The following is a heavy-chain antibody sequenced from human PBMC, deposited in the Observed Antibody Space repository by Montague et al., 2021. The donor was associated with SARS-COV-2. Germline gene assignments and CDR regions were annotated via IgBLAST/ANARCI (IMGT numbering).Heavy chain of an antibody. J-gene: IGHJ4*02. CDR2: IYNGETT. CDR3: ATRTRYPQNDFGF. D-gene: IGHD2-15*01. V-gene: IGHV4-39*01. CDR1: GDSIRNSDYS. Sequence: SETLSLTCTVSGDSIRNSDYSWGWVRQPPGKGLEWIGNIYNGETTFYNPSLKSRVTIFVDTSKNQFSLKLSSVTAADTAVYYCATRTRYPQNDFGFWGQGTPVTVSS.